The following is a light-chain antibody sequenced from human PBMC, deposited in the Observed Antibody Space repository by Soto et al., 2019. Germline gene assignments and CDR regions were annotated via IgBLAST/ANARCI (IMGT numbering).Light chain of an antibody. CDR2: LGS. J-gene: IGKJ3*01. Sequence: DIVMTQSPLSLSVTPGEPASSSCRSSRSLLHGDGYNYLDWYLQKPGQSPQLLIQLGSMRASGVPDRFSGSASGTDFTLKISRVEAEDVGVYYCMQVLQTPVTFDPGTKVEI. V-gene: IGKV2-28*01. CDR1: RSLLHGDGYNY. CDR3: MQVLQTPVT.